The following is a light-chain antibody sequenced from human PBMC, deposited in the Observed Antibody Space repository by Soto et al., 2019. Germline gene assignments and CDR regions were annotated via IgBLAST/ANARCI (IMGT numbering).Light chain of an antibody. V-gene: IGKV1-5*01. Sequence: DIQMTQSPSTLSAPVGARVTVTWRASQSVSGWLAWYQQKSGEAPKLLIYDASALPRGVPSRFSGSGSGTKFTLTIASLQPDDFATYYCQQYETFSGTFGPGTKVDIK. CDR3: QQYETFSGT. CDR1: QSVSGW. J-gene: IGKJ1*01. CDR2: DAS.